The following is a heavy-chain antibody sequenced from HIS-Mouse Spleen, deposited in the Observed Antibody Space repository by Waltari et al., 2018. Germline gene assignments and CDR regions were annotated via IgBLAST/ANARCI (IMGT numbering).Heavy chain of an antibody. V-gene: IGHV1-2*02. Sequence: QVQLVQSGAEVKKPGASVTVSCKASGYPFTGYSMHWVRKAPAQGLAWMGWINPNSGGTNYAQKFQGRVTMTRDTSISTAYMELSRLRSDDTAVYYCARWTTSGYSSSWYYFDYWGQGTLVTVSS. CDR3: ARWTTSGYSSSWYYFDY. CDR2: INPNSGGT. J-gene: IGHJ4*02. D-gene: IGHD6-13*01. CDR1: GYPFTGYS.